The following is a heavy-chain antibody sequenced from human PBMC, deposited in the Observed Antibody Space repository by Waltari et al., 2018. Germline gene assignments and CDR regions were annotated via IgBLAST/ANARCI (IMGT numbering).Heavy chain of an antibody. J-gene: IGHJ6*03. CDR1: GYTFTGYY. CDR2: LNPHSGST. Sequence: QVQLVQSGAEVKKPGASVKVSCKASGYTFTGYYMPWVRQAPGQGHEWMGRLNPHSGSTNYRQKLQVRVTMTRDTSITTAYMELSRLRSDDTAVYYCAREGIVLVYYYYYMDVWGKGTTVTVSS. D-gene: IGHD2-21*01. V-gene: IGHV1-2*06. CDR3: AREGIVLVYYYYYMDV.